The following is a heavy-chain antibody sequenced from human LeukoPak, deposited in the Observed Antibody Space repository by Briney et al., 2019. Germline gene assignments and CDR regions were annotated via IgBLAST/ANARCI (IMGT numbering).Heavy chain of an antibody. Sequence: GGSLRLSCAASGFTFSSYAMSWVRQAPGKGLEWVSAISGSGGSTYYADSVKGRFTISRDNSKNTLYLQMNSLRAEDTAVYYCAKVQWLVLGGLDAFDIWGQGTMVTVSS. J-gene: IGHJ3*02. CDR2: ISGSGGST. D-gene: IGHD6-19*01. CDR1: GFTFSSYA. CDR3: AKVQWLVLGGLDAFDI. V-gene: IGHV3-23*01.